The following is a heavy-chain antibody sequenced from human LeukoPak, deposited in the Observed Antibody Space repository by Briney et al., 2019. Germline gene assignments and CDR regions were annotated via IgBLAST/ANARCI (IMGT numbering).Heavy chain of an antibody. D-gene: IGHD2-2*01. Sequence: ASVKVSCKASGYTFTSYDINWVRQATGQGLEWMGWINPNSGGTNYAQKFQGRVTMTRDTSISTAYMELSRLRSDDTAVYYCARLSTSLYCSSTSCPGPFDYWGQGTLVTVSS. V-gene: IGHV1-2*02. CDR3: ARLSTSLYCSSTSCPGPFDY. J-gene: IGHJ4*02. CDR2: INPNSGGT. CDR1: GYTFTSYD.